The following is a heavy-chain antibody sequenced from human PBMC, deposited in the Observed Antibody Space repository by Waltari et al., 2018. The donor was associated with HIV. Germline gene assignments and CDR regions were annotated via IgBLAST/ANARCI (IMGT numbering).Heavy chain of an antibody. J-gene: IGHJ4*02. CDR3: ARADSHLAHYYFDY. CDR2: INPNSGGA. V-gene: IGHV1-2*02. CDR1: GYPFTDYY. Sequence: QVQLVQFGAEVKKPGASMMLSCKASGYPFTDYYMHWVRQAPGQGLEWMGWINPNSGGAKYAQKFQGRVTMTRDTSISTAYMELSRVRSDDTAVYYCARADSHLAHYYFDYWGQGTLVTVSS.